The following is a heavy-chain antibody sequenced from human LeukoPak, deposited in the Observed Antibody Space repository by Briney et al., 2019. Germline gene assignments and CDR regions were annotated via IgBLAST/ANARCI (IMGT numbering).Heavy chain of an antibody. CDR3: ARDGDGGDAYRTYFDH. V-gene: IGHV4-4*07. Sequence: PSETLSLTCTVSGGSISSYYWSWIRQPAGKGLEWIGRIYTSGSTNYNPSLKSRVTMSVDTSKNQFSLKLSSVTAADTAVYYCARDGDGGDAYRTYFDHWGQGALITVSS. CDR2: IYTSGST. J-gene: IGHJ4*02. D-gene: IGHD5-24*01. CDR1: GGSISSYY.